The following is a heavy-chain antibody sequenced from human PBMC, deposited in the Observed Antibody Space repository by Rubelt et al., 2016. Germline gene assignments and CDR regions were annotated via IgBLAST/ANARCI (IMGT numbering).Heavy chain of an antibody. V-gene: IGHV1-18*01. D-gene: IGHD3-16*02. CDR3: ARVMITFGGVIEVGWFDP. J-gene: IGHJ5*02. CDR1: GYTFTSYG. Sequence: QVQLVQSGAEVKKPGASVKVSCKASGYTFTSYGISWVRQAPGQGLEWMGWISAYNGNTNYAQKSQGRVTMTTDTSTSTAYMELRSLRSDDTAVYYCARVMITFGGVIEVGWFDPWGQGTLVTVSS. CDR2: ISAYNGNT.